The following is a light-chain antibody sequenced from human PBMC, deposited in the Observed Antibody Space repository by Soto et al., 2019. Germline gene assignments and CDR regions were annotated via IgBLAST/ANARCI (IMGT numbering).Light chain of an antibody. J-gene: IGKJ4*01. CDR3: QQLNGYPLT. V-gene: IGKV1-9*01. CDR2: GAS. Sequence: IQLTQSPSSLSSSVGDRITITCRASQGISNFLAWYQQSPGKAPKLLIYGASTLQREVPSRFSGSGSGTDFTLTISSXQPADFATYYCQQLNGYPLTFGGGSKVDIK. CDR1: QGISNF.